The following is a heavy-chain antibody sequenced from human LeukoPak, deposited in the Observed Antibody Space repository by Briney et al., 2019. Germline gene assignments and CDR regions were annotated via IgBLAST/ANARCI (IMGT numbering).Heavy chain of an antibody. Sequence: PGGSLRLSCAASGFTFSSYEMNWVRQAPGKGLEWVSYISSSGSTIYYADSVKGRFTISRDNAKNSLYLQMNSLRAEDTAVYYCARDNDPDYSSSPGWFDLWGQGTLVTVSS. CDR1: GFTFSSYE. J-gene: IGHJ5*02. CDR2: ISSSGSTI. D-gene: IGHD3-22*01. V-gene: IGHV3-48*03. CDR3: ARDNDPDYSSSPGWFDL.